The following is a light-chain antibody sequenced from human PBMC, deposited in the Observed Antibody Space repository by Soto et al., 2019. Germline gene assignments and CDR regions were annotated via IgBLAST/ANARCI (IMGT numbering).Light chain of an antibody. V-gene: IGLV2-14*01. J-gene: IGLJ1*01. Sequence: QSVLAQPASVSGSPGQSITISCTGASSNIGDYNYVSWYQQNQGKAPKLIIYHVSYRPSGVSDRFSASQSGNTASLTISRLRAEDEADYYCASYTTSNTFVFGTGTKVTVL. CDR3: ASYTTSNTFV. CDR2: HVS. CDR1: SSNIGDYNY.